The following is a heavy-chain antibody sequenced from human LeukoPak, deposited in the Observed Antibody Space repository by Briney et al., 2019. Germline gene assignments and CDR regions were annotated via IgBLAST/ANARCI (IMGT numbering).Heavy chain of an antibody. J-gene: IGHJ4*02. D-gene: IGHD3-10*01. CDR2: VNSDGSGT. V-gene: IGHV3-74*01. Sequence: GGSLRLSCAASGFTFSSYWMYWVRQAPGKGLVWVSRVNSDGSGTSYADSVKGRFTISRDNAKNTMFLQMNSLRAEDTAVYYCARGYSGSGSPYWGQGTLVTVSS. CDR3: ARGYSGSGSPY. CDR1: GFTFSSYW.